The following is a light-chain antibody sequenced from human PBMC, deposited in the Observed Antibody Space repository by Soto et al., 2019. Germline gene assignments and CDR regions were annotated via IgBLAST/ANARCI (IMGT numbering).Light chain of an antibody. Sequence: QSALTQPASVSGSPGQSITISCTGTSSDVGSYNLVSWYQQHPGKAPKLMIYEGSIRPSGVSNRFSGSKSGNTASLPISGLQAEDEADYYCCSYAGSSPWVFGGGTKHTVL. CDR3: CSYAGSSPWV. V-gene: IGLV2-23*01. CDR2: EGS. CDR1: SSDVGSYNL. J-gene: IGLJ3*02.